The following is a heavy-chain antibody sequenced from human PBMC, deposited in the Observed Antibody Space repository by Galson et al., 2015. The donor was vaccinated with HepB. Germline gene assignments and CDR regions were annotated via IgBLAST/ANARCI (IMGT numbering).Heavy chain of an antibody. Sequence: SLRLSCAASGFTFSSYSMNWVRQAPGKGLEWVSSISSSSSYIYYADSVKGRFTISRDNAKNSLYLQMNSLRAEDTAVYYCARDPNYYDSSGVDYWGQGTLVTVSS. J-gene: IGHJ4*02. CDR1: GFTFSSYS. CDR3: ARDPNYYDSSGVDY. CDR2: ISSSSSYI. V-gene: IGHV3-21*01. D-gene: IGHD3-22*01.